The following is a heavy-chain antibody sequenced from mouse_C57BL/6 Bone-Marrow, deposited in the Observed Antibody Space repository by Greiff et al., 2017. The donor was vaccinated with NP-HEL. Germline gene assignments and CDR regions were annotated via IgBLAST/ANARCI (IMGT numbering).Heavy chain of an antibody. D-gene: IGHD1-1*01. J-gene: IGHJ4*01. CDR3: ARLYGKGSYAMDY. CDR2: ISYSGST. Sequence: VHVKQSGPGLAKPSQTLSLTCSVTGYSITSDYWNWIRKFPGNKLEYMGYISYSGSTYYNPSLKSRISITRDTSKNQYYLQLNSVTTEDTATYYCARLYGKGSYAMDYWGQGTSVTVSS. CDR1: GYSITSDY. V-gene: IGHV3-8*01.